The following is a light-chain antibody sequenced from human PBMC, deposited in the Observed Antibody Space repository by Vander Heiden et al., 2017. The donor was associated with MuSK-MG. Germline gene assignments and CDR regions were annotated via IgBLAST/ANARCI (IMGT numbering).Light chain of an antibody. Sequence: EIVMTQSPATLSVSPGERATLSCRASQSVTRNLAWYQQKPGQAPRLLIYLASTRATGIPARFSGSGSGTEFTLTISSLQSEDFGVYYCQQYNHWPLTFGGGTKVEIK. V-gene: IGKV3-15*01. J-gene: IGKJ4*01. CDR2: LAS. CDR1: QSVTRN. CDR3: QQYNHWPLT.